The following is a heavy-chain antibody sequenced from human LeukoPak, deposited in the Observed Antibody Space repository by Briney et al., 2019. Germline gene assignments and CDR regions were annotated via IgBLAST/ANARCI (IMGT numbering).Heavy chain of an antibody. Sequence: SETLSLTCTVSGGSISSSSYYWGWIRQPPGKGLEWIGSIYYSGSTYYTPSPKSRVTISVDTSKNQFSLKLSSVTAADSAVYYCATSGSYRIYFFDYWGQGTLVTVSS. V-gene: IGHV4-39*07. D-gene: IGHD1-26*01. CDR1: GGSISSSSYY. CDR2: IYYSGST. CDR3: ATSGSYRIYFFDY. J-gene: IGHJ4*02.